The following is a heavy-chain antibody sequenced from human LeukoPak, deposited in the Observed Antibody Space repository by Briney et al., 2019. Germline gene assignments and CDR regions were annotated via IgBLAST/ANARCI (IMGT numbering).Heavy chain of an antibody. CDR1: GYSLGKNYY. CDR2: IYGTGST. Sequence: PSETLSLTCAVSGYSLGKNYYWGWIRQPPGKGLEWIGRIYGTGSTSYNPSLMNRVTMSVDTSKNHFSLKLTSVTAADTALYYCARYDSRGSASTRFDYWGQGILVTISS. V-gene: IGHV4-38-2*01. CDR3: ARYDSRGSASTRFDY. D-gene: IGHD3-16*01. J-gene: IGHJ4*02.